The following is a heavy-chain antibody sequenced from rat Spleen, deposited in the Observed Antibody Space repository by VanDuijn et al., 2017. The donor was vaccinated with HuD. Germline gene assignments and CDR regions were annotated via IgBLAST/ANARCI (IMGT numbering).Heavy chain of an antibody. CDR1: GFTFSNYN. J-gene: IGHJ3*01. Sequence: EVQLVESDGGLVQPGRSLKLSCAVSGFTFSNYNMAWVRQAPTKGLEWVASISYDGNSTYSRDSVKGRFTISRDNAKSTLYLQMDNLRSEDTATYYCTTLTLWINQGWFAYWGQGTLVTVSS. V-gene: IGHV5-20*01. CDR3: TTLTLWINQGWFAY. CDR2: ISYDGNST. D-gene: IGHD1-3*01.